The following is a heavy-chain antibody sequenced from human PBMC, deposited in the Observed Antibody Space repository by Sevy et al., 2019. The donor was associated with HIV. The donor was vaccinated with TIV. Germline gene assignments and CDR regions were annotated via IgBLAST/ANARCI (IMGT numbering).Heavy chain of an antibody. D-gene: IGHD6-13*01. CDR3: VRAIGAAGSY. J-gene: IGHJ4*02. CDR2: IKEDGRVK. V-gene: IGHV3-7*01. Sequence: GGSLRLSCEASGFTFSSYCMSWVRQAPGKGLEWVANIKEDGRVKYYVESVKGRFTISRDNAKNSVYLQMNSLRAEDAALYYCVRAIGAAGSYWGLGTLVTVSS. CDR1: GFTFSSYC.